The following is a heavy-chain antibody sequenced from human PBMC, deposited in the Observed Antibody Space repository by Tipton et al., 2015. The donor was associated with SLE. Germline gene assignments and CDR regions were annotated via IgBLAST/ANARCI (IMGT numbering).Heavy chain of an antibody. CDR3: ARVSGYSYGLRVPFDY. CDR2: IYHSGST. CDR1: GGSISSSNW. D-gene: IGHD5-18*01. J-gene: IGHJ4*02. Sequence: TLSLTCTVSGGSISSSNWWSWVRQPPGKGLEWIGEIYHSGSTNYTPSLRGRVTISVDRSKNQFSLKLSSVTAADTAVYYCARVSGYSYGLRVPFDYWSQGTLVTVSS. V-gene: IGHV4-4*02.